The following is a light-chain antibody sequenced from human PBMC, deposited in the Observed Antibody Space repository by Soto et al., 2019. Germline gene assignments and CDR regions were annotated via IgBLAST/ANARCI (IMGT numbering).Light chain of an antibody. J-gene: IGKJ1*01. CDR3: QQYDSSPRT. CDR1: QSVSSYS. V-gene: IGKV3-20*01. CDR2: GTS. Sequence: EIVLTQSPGTLSLSPGESATLSCSASQSVSSYSLAWYQQKPGQAPRLVMYGTSNRATGIPDRFSGSGSGTDFTLTISRLEPEDFAVYYCQQYDSSPRTFGQGTKVDIK.